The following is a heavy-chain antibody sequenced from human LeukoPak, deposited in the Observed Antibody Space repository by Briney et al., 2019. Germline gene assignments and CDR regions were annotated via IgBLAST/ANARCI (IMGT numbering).Heavy chain of an antibody. V-gene: IGHV3-9*01. J-gene: IGHJ3*02. Sequence: GRSLRLSCAASGFTFDDYAMHWVRQAPGKGLERVSGISWNSGSIGYADSVKGRFTISRDNAKNSLYLQMNSLRAEDTALYYCAKSMVVTAPLDAFDIWGQGTMVTVSS. D-gene: IGHD2-21*02. CDR3: AKSMVVTAPLDAFDI. CDR1: GFTFDDYA. CDR2: ISWNSGSI.